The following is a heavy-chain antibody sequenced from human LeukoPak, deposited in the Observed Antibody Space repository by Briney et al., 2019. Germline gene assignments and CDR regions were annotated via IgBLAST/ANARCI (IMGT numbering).Heavy chain of an antibody. D-gene: IGHD5-24*01. V-gene: IGHV1-46*01. Sequence: GASVKVSCKASGYTFTGHYMHWVRHAPGQGLEWMGIINPSGGSTSYAQKFQGRVTMTRDTSTSTVYMELSSLRSEDTAVYYCARGGRWLQLIHLMDYWGQGTLVTVSS. J-gene: IGHJ4*02. CDR1: GYTFTGHY. CDR3: ARGGRWLQLIHLMDY. CDR2: INPSGGST.